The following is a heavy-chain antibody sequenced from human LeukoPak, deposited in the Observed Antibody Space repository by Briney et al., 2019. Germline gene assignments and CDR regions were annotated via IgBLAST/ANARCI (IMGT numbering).Heavy chain of an antibody. V-gene: IGHV4-34*01. CDR2: IHPSGTT. D-gene: IGHD1-26*01. J-gene: IGHJ4*02. CDR3: ARGLDTYKSGVD. CDR1: GGSFSDYY. Sequence: SETLSLTCGVYGGSFSDYYCTWIRQPPGKGLEWIGEIHPSGTTNYNPSLMSRVTMSLDTSKSQFSLKVTSVTAADTAVYFCARGLDTYKSGVDWGQGTLVTVSS.